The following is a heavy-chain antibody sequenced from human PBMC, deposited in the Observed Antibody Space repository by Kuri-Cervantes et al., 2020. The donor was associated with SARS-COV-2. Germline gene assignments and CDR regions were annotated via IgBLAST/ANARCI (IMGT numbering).Heavy chain of an antibody. CDR2: ISSNGGST. J-gene: IGHJ6*02. V-gene: IGHV3-64*02. CDR3: AREFLDIVATTLIYYYYGMDV. CDR1: GFTFSSYA. Sequence: GESLKISCAASGFTFSSYAMHWVRQAPGKGLEYVSAISSNGGSTYYADSVKGRFTISRDNSKNTLYLQMNSLRAEDTAVYYCAREFLDIVATTLIYYYYGMDVWGQGTTVTVSS. D-gene: IGHD5-12*01.